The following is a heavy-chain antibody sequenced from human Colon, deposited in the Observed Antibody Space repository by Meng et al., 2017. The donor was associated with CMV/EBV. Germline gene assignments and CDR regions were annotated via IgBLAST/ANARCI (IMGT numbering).Heavy chain of an antibody. Sequence: GESLKISCAASGFTFSAFPIHWVRQAPGKGLEWVAIISHDGTKKYYAESVKGRFSLSRDNSQNTVNMHMNSLRGDGTAVYYCARASNSSFDPWGQGTLVTVSS. CDR3: ARASNSSFDP. CDR2: ISHDGTKK. V-gene: IGHV3-30*04. D-gene: IGHD4-11*01. CDR1: GFTFSAFP. J-gene: IGHJ5*02.